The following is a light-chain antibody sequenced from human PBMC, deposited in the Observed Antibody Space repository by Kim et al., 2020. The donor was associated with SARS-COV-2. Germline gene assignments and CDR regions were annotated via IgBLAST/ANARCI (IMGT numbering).Light chain of an antibody. CDR1: NIGTKS. Sequence: SYELTQPPSVLEAPGETARITCGGDNIGTKSVHWYQQKPGQAPLLVISYNSDRPSGIPERLSGSNSGNTATLTITRVEAGDEADYYCQVWDSSSDQGMFGGGTKLTVL. CDR3: QVWDSSSDQGM. V-gene: IGLV3-21*04. J-gene: IGLJ3*02. CDR2: YNS.